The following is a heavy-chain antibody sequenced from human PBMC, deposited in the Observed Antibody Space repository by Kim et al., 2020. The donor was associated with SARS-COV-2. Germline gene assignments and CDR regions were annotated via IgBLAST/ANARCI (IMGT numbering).Heavy chain of an antibody. CDR1: GYNFINYR. CDR3: AKASIDWYFDL. V-gene: IGHV5-51*01. CDR2: MHPGDSDA. D-gene: IGHD1-26*01. Sequence: GESLKISCKLSGYNFINYRIGWVRQMSGKGLEWMGIMHPGDSDATYNPSFRGQVTISLDKSITTAYLQWSSLGASDTAMYYCAKASIDWYFDLWGRGTLVTVSS. J-gene: IGHJ2*01.